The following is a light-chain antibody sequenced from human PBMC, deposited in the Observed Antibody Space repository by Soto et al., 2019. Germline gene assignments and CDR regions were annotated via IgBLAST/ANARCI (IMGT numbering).Light chain of an antibody. Sequence: DIQMTQSPSTLSASVGDRVTITCRASQSISNWLAWYQQKPGKAPKLLIYRASALERGVPSRFTGSGSGTEFTLSISSLQLDDFAISFCQQYNTDSHPFDQGTKVDIK. V-gene: IGKV1-5*03. CDR3: QQYNTDSHP. CDR2: RAS. CDR1: QSISNW. J-gene: IGKJ2*01.